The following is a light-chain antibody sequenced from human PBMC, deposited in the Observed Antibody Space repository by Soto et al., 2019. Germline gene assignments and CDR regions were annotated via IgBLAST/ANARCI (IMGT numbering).Light chain of an antibody. CDR3: QQRSSWLT. J-gene: IGKJ4*02. V-gene: IGKV3-11*01. Sequence: IVLTQSRGPLSLSPGERATLSCRASQSIGDYLAWYQHKPAQAARLLINDASKRATGIPARFNGSGSGTDFTLTISTLEPEDFAVYYCQQRSSWLTFGGGTKVEIK. CDR1: QSIGDY. CDR2: DAS.